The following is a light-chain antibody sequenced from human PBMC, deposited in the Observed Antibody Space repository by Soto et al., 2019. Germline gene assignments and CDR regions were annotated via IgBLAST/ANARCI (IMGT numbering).Light chain of an antibody. CDR2: LNNDGSH. J-gene: IGLJ2*01. CDR3: QTLGTGFQV. V-gene: IGLV4-69*01. CDR1: SGHSSYA. Sequence: QSVLTQSPSASASLGASVKLTCTLSSGHSSYAIAWHQKQPGKGPRYLMDLNNDGSHTKGDGIPDRFSGSSSGAERYLIIPSLQSEDESDYYCQTLGTGFQVFGGGTKLTVL.